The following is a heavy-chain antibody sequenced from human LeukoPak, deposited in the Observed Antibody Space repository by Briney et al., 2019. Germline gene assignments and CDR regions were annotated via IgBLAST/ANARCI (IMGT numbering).Heavy chain of an antibody. V-gene: IGHV4-59*01. Sequence: PSDTLSLTCTVSGGSISSYYWSWIRQPPGKGLEWIGYIYYSGSTNYNPSLKSRVTISVDTSKNQFSLKLSSVTAADTAVYYCARQYGDYPDYWGQGTLVTVSS. D-gene: IGHD4-17*01. CDR2: IYYSGST. CDR1: GGSISSYY. CDR3: ARQYGDYPDY. J-gene: IGHJ4*02.